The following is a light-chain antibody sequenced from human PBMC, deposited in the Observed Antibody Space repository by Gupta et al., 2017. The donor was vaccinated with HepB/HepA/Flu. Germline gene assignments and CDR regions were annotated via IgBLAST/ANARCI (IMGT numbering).Light chain of an antibody. J-gene: IGLJ2*01. CDR1: SSDVGSYNR. V-gene: IGLV2-18*02. Sequence: QSALTQPPSLSGSPGPSVTIPRTGTSSDVGSYNRVSWYQQPPGTAPKLMIYEVSNRPSGVPDRFSGSKAGNTASLTISGPQAEDEADYYCSSYTSSSTLVFGGGTKLTV. CDR3: SSYTSSSTLV. CDR2: EVS.